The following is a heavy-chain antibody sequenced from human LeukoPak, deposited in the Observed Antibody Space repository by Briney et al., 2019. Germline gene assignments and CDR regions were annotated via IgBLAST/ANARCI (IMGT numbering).Heavy chain of an antibody. CDR1: GFTFSSYA. CDR3: AKNQDNNFDWLAN. D-gene: IGHD3-9*01. Sequence: GGSLRLSCAASGFTFSSYAMHWVRQAPGKGLEYVSAISSNGGSTYYANSVKGRFTISRDNSKNTLYLQMNSLRAEDTAAYYCAKNQDNNFDWLANWGQGTLVTVSS. CDR2: ISSNGGST. J-gene: IGHJ4*02. V-gene: IGHV3-64*01.